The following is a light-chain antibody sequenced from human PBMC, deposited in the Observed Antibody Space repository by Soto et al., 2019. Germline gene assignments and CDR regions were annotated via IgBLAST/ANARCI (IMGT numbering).Light chain of an antibody. V-gene: IGKV3-15*01. Sequence: EIVVTQSPGILSVSPGDRATLSCRASQSVGRNLAWYQQKPGQAPTLLIYAASTRATGLPARFAGSGSGTDCTLTISSVQSEDFAVYYCQEYSKWPLFTFGPGTRVDIK. J-gene: IGKJ3*01. CDR2: AAS. CDR3: QEYSKWPLFT. CDR1: QSVGRN.